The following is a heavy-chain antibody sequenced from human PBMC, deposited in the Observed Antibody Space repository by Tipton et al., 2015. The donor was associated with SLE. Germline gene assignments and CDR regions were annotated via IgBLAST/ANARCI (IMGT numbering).Heavy chain of an antibody. Sequence: TLSLTCTVSGGSISTYYWSWIRQPPGKGLEWIGYIHYTGSTNYNPSLKSRVTISVDTSKNQFSLNLSSVTAAYTAVYYCARRRVYCDCSGDYYESFDYWGQCTLVTFSS. V-gene: IGHV4-59*01. CDR3: ARRRVYCDCSGDYYESFDY. J-gene: IGHJ4*02. D-gene: IGHD3-22*01. CDR1: GGSISTYY. CDR2: IHYTGST.